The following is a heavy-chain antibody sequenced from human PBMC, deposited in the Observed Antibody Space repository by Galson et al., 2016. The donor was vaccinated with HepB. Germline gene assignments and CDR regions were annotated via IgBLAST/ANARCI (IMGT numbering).Heavy chain of an antibody. CDR2: IGGSGTTT. CDR3: ARDPYATSLEYFQH. Sequence: SLRLSCAAAGFTFSNFAMSWVRQAPGKGLEWVAMIGGSGTTTFYADSVKGRFTISRDNAKSSLFLQISSLRAEDTAVYFCARDPYATSLEYFQHWGQGTLVTVSS. D-gene: IGHD2-2*01. CDR1: GFTFSNFA. V-gene: IGHV3-23*01. J-gene: IGHJ1*01.